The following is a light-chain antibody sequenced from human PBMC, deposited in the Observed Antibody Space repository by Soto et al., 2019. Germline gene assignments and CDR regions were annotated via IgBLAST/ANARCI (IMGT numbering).Light chain of an antibody. CDR1: SSDVGGYNY. V-gene: IGLV2-14*01. CDR3: SSYTSSSTSV. Sequence: QSALTQPASVSGSPGQSITISCTGTSSDVGGYNYVSWYQQHPGKAPKLMIYDVSNRPSGVSNRFSGSKSGNTASLTNSGLQAEDEADYYCSSYTSSSTSVFGTGTRSPS. CDR2: DVS. J-gene: IGLJ1*01.